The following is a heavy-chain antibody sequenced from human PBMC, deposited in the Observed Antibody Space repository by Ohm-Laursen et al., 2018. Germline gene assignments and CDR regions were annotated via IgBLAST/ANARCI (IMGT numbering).Heavy chain of an antibody. CDR1: GDSVSSEGAA. CDR2: AYRGSN. V-gene: IGHV6-1*01. J-gene: IGHJ3*02. D-gene: IGHD2-2*02. CDR3: ARGKYTAFDI. Sequence: QTLSLTCAISGDSVSSEGAAWNWIRHSPSGGLEWLGRAYRGSNDYAVSLKSRITINPDTSKNQFSLHLNSVTPEDTAVYYCARGKYTAFDIWGQGTKVTVSS.